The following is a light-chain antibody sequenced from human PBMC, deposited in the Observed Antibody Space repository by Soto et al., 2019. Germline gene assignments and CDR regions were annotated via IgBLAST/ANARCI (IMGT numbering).Light chain of an antibody. V-gene: IGKV1-5*01. J-gene: IGKJ1*01. CDR2: GAY. CDR3: QQYRSYS. Sequence: DIQMTQSPSTLTASVGDRVTITCRASQSISTWLAWYQQKPGKAPSLLIYGAYSLQSGVQSRFSGSGSGTEFTLTISSLQPDNFATYYCQQYRSYSFGQGTKVEI. CDR1: QSISTW.